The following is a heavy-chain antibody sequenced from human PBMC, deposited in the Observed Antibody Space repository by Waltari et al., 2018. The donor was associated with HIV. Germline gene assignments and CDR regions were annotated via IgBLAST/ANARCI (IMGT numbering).Heavy chain of an antibody. CDR1: GFTFSRYE. V-gene: IGHV3-48*03. Sequence: EVQLVESGGGLVQPGGSLRLACAASGFTFSRYEMNGVRQAPGKGLEWVSYISSSGSFIYYADSVKGRFTISRDNAKNSLYLQMNSLRAEDTAVYYCARLPVAGTGGFDYWGQGTLVTVSS. CDR3: ARLPVAGTGGFDY. J-gene: IGHJ4*02. CDR2: ISSSGSFI. D-gene: IGHD6-19*01.